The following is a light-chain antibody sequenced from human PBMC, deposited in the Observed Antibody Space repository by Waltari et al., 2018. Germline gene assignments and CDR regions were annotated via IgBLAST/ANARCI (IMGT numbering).Light chain of an antibody. CDR2: NND. Sequence: QSVLTQPPSASGTPGQRVTISCSGRSSNLRSNTVTWYRQFPGTAPKLLIYNNDQRPPGVPDRFSGSKSGTSASLAISGLQSEHEADYYCAAWDDSLNGPVFGGGTKLTVL. J-gene: IGLJ3*02. CDR1: SSNLRSNT. V-gene: IGLV1-44*01. CDR3: AAWDDSLNGPV.